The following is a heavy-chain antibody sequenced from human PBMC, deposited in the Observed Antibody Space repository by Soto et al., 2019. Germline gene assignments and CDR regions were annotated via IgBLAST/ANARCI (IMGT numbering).Heavy chain of an antibody. Sequence: ASVKVSCKASGYTFTSYGISWVRQAPGQGLEWMRWISAYNGNTNYVQKLQGRVTMTTDTSTSTAYMELRSLRSDDTAVYYCARDLLKLHTAMAPRGYWGQGTLVTVSS. CDR1: GYTFTSYG. J-gene: IGHJ4*02. CDR3: ARDLLKLHTAMAPRGY. CDR2: ISAYNGNT. D-gene: IGHD5-18*01. V-gene: IGHV1-18*04.